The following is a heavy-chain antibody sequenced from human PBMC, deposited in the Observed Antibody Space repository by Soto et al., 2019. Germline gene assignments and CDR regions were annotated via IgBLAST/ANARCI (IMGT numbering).Heavy chain of an antibody. CDR3: ASVARDAMRQEYFQH. V-gene: IGHV1-3*01. J-gene: IGHJ1*01. D-gene: IGHD2-2*01. CDR2: INAGNGNA. CDR1: GYTFTSYA. Sequence: GASVKVSCKASGYTFTSYAMHWVRQAPGQRLEWMGWINAGNGNAKYSQKFQGRVTITRDTSASTAYMELSSLRSEDAAVYYCASVARDAMRQEYFQHWXQGTLVTVSS.